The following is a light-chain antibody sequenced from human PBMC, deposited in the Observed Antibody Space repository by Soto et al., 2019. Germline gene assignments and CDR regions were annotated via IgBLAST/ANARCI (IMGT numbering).Light chain of an antibody. CDR3: SSYSRSSFYV. CDR1: SSDVGGYIY. J-gene: IGLJ1*01. V-gene: IGLV2-14*01. Sequence: QSVLTQPASVSGSPGQSITISCTGTSSDVGGYIYVSWYQQHLGKAPKLMIYEVSNRPSGVSNRFSGSKSGNTASLTISGLQAEDEADYYCSSYSRSSFYVFGTGTKVTVL. CDR2: EVS.